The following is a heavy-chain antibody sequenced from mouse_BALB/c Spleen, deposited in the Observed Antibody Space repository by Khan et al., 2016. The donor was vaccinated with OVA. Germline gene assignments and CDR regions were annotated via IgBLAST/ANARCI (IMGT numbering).Heavy chain of an antibody. Sequence: EVQLQQSGTVLARPGASVKMSCKASGYTFTSYWMHWVKQRPGQGLEWIGDIYPGNTDTNYNQKFKGKAKLTAVTSTSTAYMELYSLTNEDSAVYYCTRRNWDVAWFAYWGLGTLVTVSA. V-gene: IGHV1-5*01. CDR3: TRRNWDVAWFAY. D-gene: IGHD4-1*01. CDR2: IYPGNTDT. J-gene: IGHJ3*01. CDR1: GYTFTSYW.